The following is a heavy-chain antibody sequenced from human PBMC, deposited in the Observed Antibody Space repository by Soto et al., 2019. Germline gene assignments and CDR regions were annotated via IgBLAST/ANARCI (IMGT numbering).Heavy chain of an antibody. CDR3: ARDFNDSRGYIPRYFDY. J-gene: IGHJ4*02. D-gene: IGHD3-22*01. CDR1: GYSISSGYY. Sequence: SETLSLTCAVSGYSISSGYYWGWIRQPPGKGLEWIGSIYHSGSTYYNPSLKSRVTISVDTSKNQFSLKLSSVTAADTAVYYCARDFNDSRGYIPRYFDYWGQGTLVTVYS. CDR2: IYHSGST. V-gene: IGHV4-38-2*02.